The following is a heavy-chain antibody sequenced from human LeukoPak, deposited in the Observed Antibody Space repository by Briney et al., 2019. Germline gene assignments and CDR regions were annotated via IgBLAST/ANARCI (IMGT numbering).Heavy chain of an antibody. D-gene: IGHD2-2*01. J-gene: IGHJ4*01. CDR3: ASSPMLFY. V-gene: IGHV4-34*01. CDR2: INHSGST. CDR1: GGSFSGYY. Sequence: SETLSLTCAVYGGSFSGYYWSWIRQPPGKGLEWVGEINHSGSTNYNPSLKSRVTISVDTSKNQFSLKLSSVTAADTAVYYCASSPMLFYWGHGTLVTVSS.